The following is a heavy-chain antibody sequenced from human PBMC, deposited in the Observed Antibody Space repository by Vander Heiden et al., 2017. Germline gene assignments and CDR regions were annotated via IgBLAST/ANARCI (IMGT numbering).Heavy chain of an antibody. J-gene: IGHJ5*02. V-gene: IGHV4-31*03. D-gene: IGHD2-2*01. Sequence: QVQLQESRPGLVKPSQTLSPTCTVPGGSITSGGYYWSWIRQHPGKGLEWIGYIYYSGSTYYNPSLKSRVTISVDTSKNQFSLKLSSVTAADTAVYYCARYCSSTSCHEGLWFDPWGQGTLVTVSS. CDR1: GGSITSGGYY. CDR2: IYYSGST. CDR3: ARYCSSTSCHEGLWFDP.